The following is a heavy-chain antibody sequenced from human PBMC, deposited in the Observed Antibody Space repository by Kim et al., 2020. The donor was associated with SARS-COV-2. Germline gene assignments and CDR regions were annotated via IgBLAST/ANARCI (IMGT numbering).Heavy chain of an antibody. CDR3: ARIMGYYMDV. J-gene: IGHJ6*03. D-gene: IGHD3-16*01. Sequence: SETLSLTCTVSGGSISSSSYYWGWIRQPPGKGLEWIGCIYYSGSTYYNPSLKSRVTISVDTSKNQFSLKLSSVTAADTAVYYCARIMGYYMDVWGKGTTVTVSS. V-gene: IGHV4-39*01. CDR2: IYYSGST. CDR1: GGSISSSSYY.